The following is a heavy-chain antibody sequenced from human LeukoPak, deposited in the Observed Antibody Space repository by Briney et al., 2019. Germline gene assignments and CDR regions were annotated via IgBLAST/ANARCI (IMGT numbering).Heavy chain of an antibody. D-gene: IGHD3-3*01. J-gene: IGHJ2*01. CDR3: AIGKPGRYYDFWSGQNWYFDL. CDR1: GGSISSGGYY. V-gene: IGHV4-31*03. Sequence: PSETLSLTCTVSGGSISSGGYYWSWIRQHPGKGLEWIGYIYYSGSTYYNPSLKSRVTISVDTSKNQFSLKLSSVTAADTAVYYCAIGKPGRYYDFWSGQNWYFDLWGRGTLVTVSS. CDR2: IYYSGST.